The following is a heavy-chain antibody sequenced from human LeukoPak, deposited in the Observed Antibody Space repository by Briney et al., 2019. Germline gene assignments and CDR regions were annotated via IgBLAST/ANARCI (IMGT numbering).Heavy chain of an antibody. J-gene: IGHJ5*02. V-gene: IGHV3-74*01. Sequence: GGSLRLSCAASGFTFTSYWMYWVRQAPGKGLVWVSLINTDGSSTNYADSVKGRFTISRDNAKNTVYLQMNSLRADDTAVYYCARGGYDILTGTSFFDPWGQGTLVTVSS. CDR2: INTDGSST. CDR3: ARGGYDILTGTSFFDP. CDR1: GFTFTSYW. D-gene: IGHD3-9*01.